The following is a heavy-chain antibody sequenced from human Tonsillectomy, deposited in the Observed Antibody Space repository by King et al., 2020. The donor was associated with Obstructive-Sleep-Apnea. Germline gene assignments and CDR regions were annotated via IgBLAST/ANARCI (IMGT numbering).Heavy chain of an antibody. CDR3: ARVFHIAAAIDYYYYGLDV. J-gene: IGHJ6*02. D-gene: IGHD6-13*01. CDR1: GFTFSSYS. Sequence: VQLVESGGGLVKPGGSLRLSCAASGFTFSSYSMNWVRQAPGKGLEWVSSISSTSSYIYYADSVKGRFTLSRDNAKNSLYLQVSRLSAEDTAVYYCARVFHIAAAIDYYYYGLDVWGQGTTVTVPS. V-gene: IGHV3-21*01. CDR2: ISSTSSYI.